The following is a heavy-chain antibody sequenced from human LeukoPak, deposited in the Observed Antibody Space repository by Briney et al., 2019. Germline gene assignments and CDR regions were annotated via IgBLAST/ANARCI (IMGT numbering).Heavy chain of an antibody. CDR2: IYYSGST. V-gene: IGHV4-59*01. D-gene: IGHD3-22*01. Sequence: SETLSLTCTVSGGSISSYYWSWIRQPPGKGLEWIGYIYYSGSTNYNPSLKSRVTISVDTSKNQFSLKLSSVTAADTAVYYCARLRDYYDTSGYYYWGQGTLVTVSS. CDR1: GGSISSYY. J-gene: IGHJ4*02. CDR3: ARLRDYYDTSGYYY.